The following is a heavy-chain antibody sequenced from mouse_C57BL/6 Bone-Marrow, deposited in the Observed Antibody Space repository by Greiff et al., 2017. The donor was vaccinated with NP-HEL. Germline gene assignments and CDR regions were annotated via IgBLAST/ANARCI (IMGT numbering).Heavy chain of an antibody. V-gene: IGHV1-55*01. D-gene: IGHD1-1*01. J-gene: IGHJ3*01. Sequence: QVQLQQPGAELVKPGASVKMSCKASGYTFTSYWITWVKQRPGQGLEWIGDIYPGSGSTNYNEKFKSKATLTVDTSSSTAYMQLSSLTSEDSAVYYCARIYYYGSAFAYWGQVTLVTVSA. CDR1: GYTFTSYW. CDR2: IYPGSGST. CDR3: ARIYYYGSAFAY.